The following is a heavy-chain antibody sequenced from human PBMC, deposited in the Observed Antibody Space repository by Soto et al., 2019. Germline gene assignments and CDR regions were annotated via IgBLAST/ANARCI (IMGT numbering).Heavy chain of an antibody. V-gene: IGHV4-30-2*01. J-gene: IGHJ4*02. CDR1: GGSISSGGYS. D-gene: IGHD6-13*01. CDR3: ASGQQLVRNY. CDR2: IYHSGST. Sequence: QLQLQESGSGLVKPSQTLSLTCAVSGGSISSGGYSSSWIRQPPGKGLEWIGYIYHSGSTYYNPSLKSRVTISVDRSKNQFSLKLSSVTAADTAVYYCASGQQLVRNYWGQGTLVTVSS.